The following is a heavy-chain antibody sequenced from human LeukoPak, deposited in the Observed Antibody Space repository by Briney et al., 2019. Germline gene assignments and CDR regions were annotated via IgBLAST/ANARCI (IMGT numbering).Heavy chain of an antibody. V-gene: IGHV4-4*07. CDR2: IYSSGST. J-gene: IGHJ4*02. CDR1: GGSINSYY. CDR3: ARGGKATVVTM. D-gene: IGHD4-23*01. Sequence: PSETLSLTCTVSGGSINSYYWSWIRQPAGKGLAWIGRIYSSGSTNYNPPLKSRVSMSVDTSKNQFSLKLTSVTAADTAVYYCARGGKATVVTMWGQGILVTVSS.